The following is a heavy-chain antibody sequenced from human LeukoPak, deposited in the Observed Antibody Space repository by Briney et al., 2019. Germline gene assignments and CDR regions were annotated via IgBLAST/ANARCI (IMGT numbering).Heavy chain of an antibody. CDR2: IYHSGST. V-gene: IGHV4-38-2*02. CDR1: GYSISSGYY. J-gene: IGHJ5*02. Sequence: SETLSLTCTVSGYSISSGYYWGWIRQPPGKGLEWIGSIYHSGSTYYNPSLKSRVTISVDTSKNQFSLKLSSVTTADTAVYYCARGPYGSGISNWFDPWGQGTLVIVSS. D-gene: IGHD3-10*01. CDR3: ARGPYGSGISNWFDP.